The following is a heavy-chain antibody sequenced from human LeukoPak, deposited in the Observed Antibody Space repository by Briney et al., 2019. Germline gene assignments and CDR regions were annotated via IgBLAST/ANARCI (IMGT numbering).Heavy chain of an antibody. V-gene: IGHV3-48*01. J-gene: IGHJ4*02. CDR1: GFIFSNYN. D-gene: IGHD5-18*01. CDR2: ISSSSGTI. CDR3: ARALGYSYGYAVDY. Sequence: PGGSLRLSCAASGFIFSNYNMNWVRQTPGKGLEWLSYISSSSGTIYYADSVKGRFTISGDNAKNSLYLQMNSLRAEDTAVYYCARALGYSYGYAVDYWGQGTLATVYS.